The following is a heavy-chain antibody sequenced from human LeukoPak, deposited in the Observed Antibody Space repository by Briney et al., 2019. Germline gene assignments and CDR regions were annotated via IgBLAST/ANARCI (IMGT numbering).Heavy chain of an antibody. CDR3: ASPLWGYYMDV. D-gene: IGHD3-10*01. Sequence: GGTLRLSCAASGFTFSSYGMSWVRQAPGKGLEWVSAISGSGGSTYYADSVKGRFTISRDNSKNTLYLQMNSLRAEDTAVYYCASPLWGYYMDVWGKGTTVTVSS. V-gene: IGHV3-23*01. CDR1: GFTFSSYG. CDR2: ISGSGGST. J-gene: IGHJ6*03.